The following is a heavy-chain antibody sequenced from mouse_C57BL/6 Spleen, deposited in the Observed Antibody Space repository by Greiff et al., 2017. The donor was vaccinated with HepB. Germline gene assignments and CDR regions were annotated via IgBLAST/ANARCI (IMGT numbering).Heavy chain of an antibody. J-gene: IGHJ4*01. CDR1: GYTFTDYY. D-gene: IGHD1-1*01. CDR2: IIPYNGVT. Sequence: EVQLQQSGPVLVKPGASVKMSCKASGYTFTDYYMNWVKQSHGKSLEWIGVIIPYNGVTSYNQKFKGKATLTVDKSSSTAYMELNSLTSEDSAVYYCARGGFTTVPSAMDYWGQGTSVTVSS. V-gene: IGHV1-19*01. CDR3: ARGGFTTVPSAMDY.